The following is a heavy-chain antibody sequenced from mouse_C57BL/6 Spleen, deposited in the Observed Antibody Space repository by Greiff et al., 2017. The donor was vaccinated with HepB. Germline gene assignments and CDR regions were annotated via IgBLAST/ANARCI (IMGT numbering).Heavy chain of an antibody. CDR1: GFNIKNTY. Sequence: VQLQQSVAELVRPGASVKLSCTASGFNIKNTYMHWVKQRPEQGLEWIGRIDPANGNTKYAPKFQGKATITADTSSNTAYLQLSSLTSEDTAIYYWASKIYYDYSWFAYWGQGTLVTVSA. V-gene: IGHV14-3*01. CDR3: ASKIYYDYSWFAY. D-gene: IGHD2-4*01. J-gene: IGHJ3*01. CDR2: IDPANGNT.